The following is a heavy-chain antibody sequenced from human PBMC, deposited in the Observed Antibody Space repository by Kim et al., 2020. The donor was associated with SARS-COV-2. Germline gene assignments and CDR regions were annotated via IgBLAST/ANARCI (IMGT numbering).Heavy chain of an antibody. CDR3: AKGSDYYGSGSYYDAFD. V-gene: IGHV3-30*18. J-gene: IGHJ3*02. D-gene: IGHD3-10*01. Sequence: GGSLRLSCAASGFTFSSYGMHWVRQAPGKGLEWVAVISYDGSNKYYADSVKGRFTISRDNSKNTLYLQMNSLRAEDTAVYYCAKGSDYYGSGSYYDAFD. CDR1: GFTFSSYG. CDR2: ISYDGSNK.